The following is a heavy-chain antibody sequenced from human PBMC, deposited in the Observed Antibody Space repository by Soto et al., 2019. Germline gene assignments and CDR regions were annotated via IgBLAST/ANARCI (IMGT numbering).Heavy chain of an antibody. CDR1: GFTFSNYA. J-gene: IGHJ4*02. CDR2: ISGSGGST. V-gene: IGHV3-23*01. Sequence: EVQLLESGGGLVQPGGSLRLSCAASGFTFSNYAVTWVRQAPGKGLEWVSTISGSGGSTYYADSVKGLFTISRDNSKNTLYLQMSRLRAEHTAVYYCAKGQASSSYDIDYWPQGTLVTFSS. CDR3: AKGQASSSYDIDY. D-gene: IGHD6-13*01.